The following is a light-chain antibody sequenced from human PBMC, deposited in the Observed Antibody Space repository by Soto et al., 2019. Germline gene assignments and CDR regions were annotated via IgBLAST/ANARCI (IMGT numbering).Light chain of an antibody. Sequence: DVQMTQSPSSLSASVGDRVTITCQASQDIKNYLNWYQQKPGKAPKLLIYDASNLERGVPTRFTGSGSGKHFTFTISSLQPEDIATYFCQQYDFLVTFGQGTRLEIQ. J-gene: IGKJ5*01. CDR2: DAS. CDR3: QQYDFLVT. V-gene: IGKV1-33*01. CDR1: QDIKNY.